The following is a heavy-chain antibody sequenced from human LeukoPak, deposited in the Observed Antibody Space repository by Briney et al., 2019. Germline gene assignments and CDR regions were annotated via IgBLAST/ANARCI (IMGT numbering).Heavy chain of an antibody. D-gene: IGHD1-26*01. J-gene: IGHJ4*02. CDR3: ARQRVGTIFDS. Sequence: SETLSLTCTVSGDSSTSTIYYWGWIRQPPGKGLEWIGSIYNGVNTFYNKSLRSRVTISVDTSTNQIFLRLTSVTATDTAVYYCARQRVGTIFDSWGQGTQVTVSS. CDR1: GDSSTSTIYY. V-gene: IGHV4-39*01. CDR2: IYNGVNT.